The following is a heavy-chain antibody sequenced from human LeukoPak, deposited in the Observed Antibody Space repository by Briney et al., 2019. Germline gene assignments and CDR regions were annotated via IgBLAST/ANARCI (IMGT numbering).Heavy chain of an antibody. CDR3: ARAHIVVVVAAPDY. CDR2: ISYDGSNK. CDR1: GFTFTNYA. J-gene: IGHJ4*02. V-gene: IGHV3-30-3*01. Sequence: GGSLRLSCAASGFTFTNYAIHWVRQAPGKGLEWVAVISYDGSNKYYADSVKGRFTISRDNSKNTLFLQMNSLRAEGTALYYCARAHIVVVVAAPDYWGQGTLVTVSS. D-gene: IGHD2-15*01.